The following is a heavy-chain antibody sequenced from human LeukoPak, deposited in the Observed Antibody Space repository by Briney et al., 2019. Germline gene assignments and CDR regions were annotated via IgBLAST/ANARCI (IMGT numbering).Heavy chain of an antibody. CDR3: ARGVEPNYYYYMDV. CDR2: TSYRSKWYN. D-gene: IGHD1-1*01. V-gene: IGHV6-1*01. CDR1: GDSVSSNSAA. Sequence: SQTLPLTCVISGDSVSSNSAAWNWIRQSPSRGLEWLGRTSYRSKWYNDYAVSVKSRITINTDTSKNQFSLQLNSVSPEDTAVYFCARGVEPNYYYYMDVWGKGTTVTVSS. J-gene: IGHJ6*03.